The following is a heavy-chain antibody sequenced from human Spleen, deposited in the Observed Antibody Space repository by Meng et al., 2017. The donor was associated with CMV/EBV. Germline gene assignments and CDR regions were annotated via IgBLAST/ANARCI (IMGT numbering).Heavy chain of an antibody. CDR2: INPSTTTT. CDR3: ARDLTYGTGDYLDY. CDR1: GGTFSSYA. D-gene: IGHD3-16*01. Sequence: ASVKVSCKASGGTFSSYAISWVRQAPGQGLEWMGMINPSTTTTTYAQRLQGRVAMTRDTSTSTVYMDLSSLRSDDTAVYYCARDLTYGTGDYLDYWGQGTLVTVSS. J-gene: IGHJ4*02. V-gene: IGHV1-46*04.